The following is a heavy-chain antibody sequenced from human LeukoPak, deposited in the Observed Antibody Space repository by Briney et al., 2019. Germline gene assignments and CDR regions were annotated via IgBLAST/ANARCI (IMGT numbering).Heavy chain of an antibody. CDR3: ARDDGQLWPYAFDM. D-gene: IGHD5-18*01. CDR2: IIPILGIA. J-gene: IGHJ3*02. V-gene: IGHV1-69*04. Sequence: ESSVTVSCKASGGSFNSYTIMGVGQAPGQGLEWMGRIIPILGIANYAQKFQGRVTITADKSTSTAYMELSSLRSADTAVSYCARDDGQLWPYAFDMWGQATMVTVSS. CDR1: GGSFNSYT.